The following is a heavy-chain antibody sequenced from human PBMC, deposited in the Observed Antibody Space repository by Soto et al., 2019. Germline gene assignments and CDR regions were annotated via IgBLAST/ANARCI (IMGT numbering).Heavy chain of an antibody. J-gene: IGHJ6*02. D-gene: IGHD4-17*01. Sequence: PSETLSLTCSVYCGSFSGYYLSCIRQPPGKGLEWIGEINHSGSTNYNPSLKSRVTISVDTSKNQFSLKLSSVTAADTAVYYCARGTTNYGGNSLGYYYYGMDVWGQGTTVTVSS. CDR2: INHSGST. CDR3: ARGTTNYGGNSLGYYYYGMDV. CDR1: CGSFSGYY. V-gene: IGHV4-34*01.